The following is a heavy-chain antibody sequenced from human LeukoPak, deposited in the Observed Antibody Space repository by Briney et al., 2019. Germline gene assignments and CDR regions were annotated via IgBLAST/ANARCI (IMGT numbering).Heavy chain of an antibody. D-gene: IGHD3-10*01. V-gene: IGHV4-4*02. CDR1: GGSISSSNW. CDR3: ARVYPPRGYYGSGMFAFDI. CDR2: IYHSGST. Sequence: SGTLSLTCAVSGGSISSSNWWSWVRQPPGKGLELIGEIYHSGSTNYNPSLKSRVTISVDKSKNQFSLKLSSVTAADTAVYYCARVYPPRGYYGSGMFAFDIWGQGTMVTVSS. J-gene: IGHJ3*02.